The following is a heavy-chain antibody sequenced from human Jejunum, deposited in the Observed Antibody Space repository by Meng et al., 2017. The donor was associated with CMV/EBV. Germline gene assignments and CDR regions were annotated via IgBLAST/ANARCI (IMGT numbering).Heavy chain of an antibody. CDR2: IKSKSAGGTT. CDR3: TTDRLTDY. J-gene: IGHJ4*02. D-gene: IGHD2-8*01. V-gene: IGHV3-15*01. Sequence: EVQLVQSGGGLVKPGGSLRLSCAASRFTLSDAWMSWVRQAPGKGLEWVARIKSKSAGGTTDYASPVKGRFTISRDDSKNTLYLQMNSLKTEDTAVYYCTTDRLTDYWGQGTLVTVSS. CDR1: RFTLSDAW.